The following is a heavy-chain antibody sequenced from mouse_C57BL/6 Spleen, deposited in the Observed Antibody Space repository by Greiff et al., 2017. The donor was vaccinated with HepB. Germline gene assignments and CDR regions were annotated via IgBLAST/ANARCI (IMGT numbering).Heavy chain of an antibody. D-gene: IGHD1-1*01. V-gene: IGHV1-82*01. CDR2: IYPGDGDT. CDR3: ARGDGTTVVADAMDY. Sequence: VQLQQSGPELVKPGASVKISCKASGYAFSSSWMNWVKQRPGKGLEWIGRIYPGDGDTNYNGKFKGKATLTADKSSSTAYMQLSSLTSEDSAVYFCARGDGTTVVADAMDYWGQGTSVTVSS. CDR1: GYAFSSSW. J-gene: IGHJ4*01.